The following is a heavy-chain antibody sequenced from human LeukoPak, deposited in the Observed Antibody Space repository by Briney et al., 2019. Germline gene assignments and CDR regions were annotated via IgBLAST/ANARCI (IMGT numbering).Heavy chain of an antibody. CDR1: GFTFSTYT. CDR3: AKDGYSSSWYEGLLDY. J-gene: IGHJ4*02. CDR2: ISSSSSTI. Sequence: PGGSLRLSCAASGFTFSTYTMNWVRQAPGKGLEWVSYISSSSSTIYYADSVKGRFTISRDNAKNSLYVQMNSLRAEDTAVYYCAKDGYSSSWYEGLLDYWGQGTLVTVSS. D-gene: IGHD6-13*01. V-gene: IGHV3-48*04.